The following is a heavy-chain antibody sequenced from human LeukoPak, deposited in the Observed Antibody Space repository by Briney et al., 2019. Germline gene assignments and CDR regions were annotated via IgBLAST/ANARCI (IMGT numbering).Heavy chain of an antibody. CDR1: GYTLTGLS. D-gene: IGHD3-9*01. CDR3: AAINYDILTGYYPYFDY. J-gene: IGHJ4*02. Sequence: ASVKVSCKVSGYTLTGLSMHWVRQAPGQGLEWMGGFDPEDGETIYAQKFQGRVTMTEDTSTDTAYMELSSLRSEDTAVYYCAAINYDILTGYYPYFDYWGQGTLVTVSP. V-gene: IGHV1-24*01. CDR2: FDPEDGET.